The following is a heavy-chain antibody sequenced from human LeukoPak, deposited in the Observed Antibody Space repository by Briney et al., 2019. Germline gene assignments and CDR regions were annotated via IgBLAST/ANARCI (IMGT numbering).Heavy chain of an antibody. Sequence: GGSLRLSCAASGFTFRSYSMSWVRQAPGKGLEWVSLISGSGSSTYYADSVKGRFTISRDNSKNTLYLQMNSLRAEDTAVYYCAKYSGSYSLDYWGQGTLVTVSS. J-gene: IGHJ4*02. CDR1: GFTFRSYS. CDR2: ISGSGSST. V-gene: IGHV3-23*01. CDR3: AKYSGSYSLDY. D-gene: IGHD1-26*01.